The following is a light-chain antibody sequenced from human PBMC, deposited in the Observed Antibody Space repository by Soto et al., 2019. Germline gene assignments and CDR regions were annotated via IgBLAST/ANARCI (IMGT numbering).Light chain of an antibody. J-gene: IGKJ2*01. CDR2: AAS. Sequence: DIQMTQSPSSLSASVGDRVTITCRASQSISSYLNWYQQKPGKAPKLLIYAASSLQSGVPSRFSGSGSGTDLTLTISSLQPEDFATYYCQQSYSTPVMYTFGQGTKVDIK. V-gene: IGKV1-39*01. CDR1: QSISSY. CDR3: QQSYSTPVMYT.